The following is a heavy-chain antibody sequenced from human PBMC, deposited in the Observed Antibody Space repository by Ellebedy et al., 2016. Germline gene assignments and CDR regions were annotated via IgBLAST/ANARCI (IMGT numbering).Heavy chain of an antibody. V-gene: IGHV3-15*07. CDR3: FTEISGAFPE. CDR1: GLTFSGAW. D-gene: IGHD3-3*02. Sequence: GGSLRLSCAASGLTFSGAWLNWVRQAPGQGLEWVGLVKRKSDGATIDYAAPVRGRFTISRDDSKNTLYLQRASLKPEDTAVYYCFTEISGAFPEWGQGTLVTVSP. J-gene: IGHJ4*02. CDR2: VKRKSDGATI.